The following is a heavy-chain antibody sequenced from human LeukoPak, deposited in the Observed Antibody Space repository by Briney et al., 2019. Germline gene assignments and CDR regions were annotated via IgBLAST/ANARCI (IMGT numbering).Heavy chain of an antibody. CDR2: ISSSGDTI. J-gene: IGHJ4*02. V-gene: IGHV3-48*01. CDR3: ARVWGDYSNTDY. Sequence: GGSLRLSCAASGFTFSGYPMIWVRQAPGKGLECISYISSSGDTIHYADSVKGRFTFSRDNAKNSLYLQMNSLRAEDTAVYYCARVWGDYSNTDYWGQGTLVTVSS. CDR1: GFTFSGYP. D-gene: IGHD4-11*01.